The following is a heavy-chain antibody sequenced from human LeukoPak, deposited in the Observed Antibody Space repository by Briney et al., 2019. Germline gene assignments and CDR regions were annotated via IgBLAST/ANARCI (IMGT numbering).Heavy chain of an antibody. D-gene: IGHD6-6*01. Sequence: ASVTVSCKASGGTFSSYAISWVRQAPGQGLEWMGGIIPIFGTANYAQKFQGRVTITTDESTSTAYMELSRLRSDDTAVYYCARVLRVAAHSGYYYYYMDVWGKGTTVTVSS. CDR1: GGTFSSYA. CDR2: IIPIFGTA. V-gene: IGHV1-69*05. CDR3: ARVLRVAAHSGYYYYYMDV. J-gene: IGHJ6*03.